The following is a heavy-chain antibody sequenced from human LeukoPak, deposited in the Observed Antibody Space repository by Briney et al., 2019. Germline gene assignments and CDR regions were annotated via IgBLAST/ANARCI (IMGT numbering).Heavy chain of an antibody. V-gene: IGHV3-23*02. D-gene: IGHD1-26*01. J-gene: IGHJ4*02. CDR1: GYKFSDYS. CDR2: VEKTADLA. Sequence: AGTLRLTCAASGYKFSDYSMSWVRQAPGKELLGVFTVEKTADLAYYGDSVKGRFTVSRDNSKNTLFLEMNSLRAEDTALYYCAKQQGALIEHWYFDYWGQGTLVTVSS. CDR3: AKQQGALIEHWYFDY.